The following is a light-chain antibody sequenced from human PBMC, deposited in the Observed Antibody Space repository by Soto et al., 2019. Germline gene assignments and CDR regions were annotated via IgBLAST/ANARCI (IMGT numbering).Light chain of an antibody. V-gene: IGKV3-20*01. CDR3: HQYGSSLWT. CDR2: GAS. J-gene: IGKJ1*01. Sequence: EIVFTQSPGTLSLSPGERATLSCRASQSVSSSYLAWYQQKPGQAPRLLIYGASSRATGIPDRFSGSGSGTDFTLTISRLEPEDFAVYYCHQYGSSLWTFGQGTKV. CDR1: QSVSSSY.